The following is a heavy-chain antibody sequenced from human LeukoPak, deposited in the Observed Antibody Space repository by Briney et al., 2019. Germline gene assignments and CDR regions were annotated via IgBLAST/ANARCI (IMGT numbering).Heavy chain of an antibody. V-gene: IGHV3-49*04. Sequence: QPGRSLRLSCTASGFTFGDYAMSWVRQAPGKGLEWVGFIRSKASGGTTEYAASVEGRFSISRDDSKTIAYLQMNSLKSEDTAVYYCTKYCSGVACYTDYWGQGTLVTVSS. CDR1: GFTFGDYA. D-gene: IGHD2-8*02. CDR3: TKYCSGVACYTDY. CDR2: IRSKASGGTT. J-gene: IGHJ4*02.